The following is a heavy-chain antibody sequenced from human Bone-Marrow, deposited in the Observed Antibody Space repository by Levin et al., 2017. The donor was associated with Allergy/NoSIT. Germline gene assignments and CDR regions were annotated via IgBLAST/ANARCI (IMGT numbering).Heavy chain of an antibody. J-gene: IGHJ3*02. CDR1: GFSFNVYA. D-gene: IGHD1-26*01. CDR3: ARDPLYRGYDLQHGYFNM. V-gene: IGHV3-30*03. Sequence: PGGSLRLSCTASGFSFNVYALHWVRQAPGKGLEWVAVISFDGTSKYYSDSVKGRFTISKDDSQNTVWLLLSSLRPDDTATYYCARDPLYRGYDLQHGYFNMWGQGTLVIVSS. CDR2: ISFDGTSK.